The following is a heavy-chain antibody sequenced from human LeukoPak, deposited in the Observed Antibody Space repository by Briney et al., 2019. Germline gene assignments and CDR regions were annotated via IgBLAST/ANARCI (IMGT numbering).Heavy chain of an antibody. V-gene: IGHV1-24*01. J-gene: IGHJ4*02. CDR1: GYTLTELS. Sequence: ASVKVSCKVSGYTLTELSMHWVRQAPGKGLEWMRGFDPEDGETIYAQKFQGRVTMTEDTSTDTAYMELSSLRSEDTAVYYCAATLLDSSGYYVWGQGTLATVSS. D-gene: IGHD3-22*01. CDR3: AATLLDSSGYYV. CDR2: FDPEDGET.